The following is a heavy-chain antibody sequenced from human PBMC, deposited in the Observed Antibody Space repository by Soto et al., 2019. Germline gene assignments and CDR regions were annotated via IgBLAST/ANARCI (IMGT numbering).Heavy chain of an antibody. CDR2: INGDGSST. CDR3: AREIIAVSGTIRWFDP. CDR1: GFTFRRHW. Sequence: EVQLVESGGGLVQPGGSLRLSCAASGFTFRRHWMHWVRQAPGKGPVWVSRINGDGSSTSYADSVKGRFTISRDKAKNTLYLQMNSLRAEDTAVYYCAREIIAVSGTIRWFDPWGQGTLVTVSS. V-gene: IGHV3-74*01. J-gene: IGHJ5*02. D-gene: IGHD6-13*01.